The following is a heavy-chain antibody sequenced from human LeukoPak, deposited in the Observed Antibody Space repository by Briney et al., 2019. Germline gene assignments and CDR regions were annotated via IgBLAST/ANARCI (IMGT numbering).Heavy chain of an antibody. CDR1: RDSASSNSAA. J-gene: IGHJ3*02. D-gene: IGHD6-6*01. CDR2: TYYRAKRYN. CDR3: ASSIAARPRTGAFDI. Sequence: SQTLSLTCAISRDSASSNSAACNCIRQSPSRGLEWLGRTYYRAKRYNDYAVSVKTRITINPDTSKNQFSLQLNSLTPEDTAVYYCASSIAARPRTGAFDIWGEGTMVTVSS. V-gene: IGHV6-1*01.